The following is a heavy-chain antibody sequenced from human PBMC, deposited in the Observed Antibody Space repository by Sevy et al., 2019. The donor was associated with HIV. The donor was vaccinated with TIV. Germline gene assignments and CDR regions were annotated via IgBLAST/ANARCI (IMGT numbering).Heavy chain of an antibody. D-gene: IGHD3-10*01. J-gene: IGHJ3*02. Sequence: GGSLRLSCAASGFTFSRYGMHWVRQAPGRGLEWVSFIRFDGTTKYYGDSVKGRFTISRDNSKNTLYLQMNSLWVEDTAVYYCAKGLGMVQGALLSDDTWGQGTMVTVSS. CDR2: IRFDGTTK. CDR1: GFTFSRYG. V-gene: IGHV3-30*02. CDR3: AKGLGMVQGALLSDDT.